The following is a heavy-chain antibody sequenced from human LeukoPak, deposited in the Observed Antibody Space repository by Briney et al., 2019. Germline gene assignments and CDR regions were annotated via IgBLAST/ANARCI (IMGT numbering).Heavy chain of an antibody. J-gene: IGHJ5*02. CDR2: IYHSGST. D-gene: IGHD3-3*01. CDR3: ARGLRTSFGVARPTGSWFDP. CDR1: GGSISSSNW. V-gene: IGHV4-4*02. Sequence: SGTLSLTCAVSGGSISSSNWWSWVRQPPGKGLEWIGEIYHSGSTNYNPSLKSRVTISVDTSKNQFSLKLSSVTAADTAVYYCARGLRTSFGVARPTGSWFDPWGQGTLVTVSS.